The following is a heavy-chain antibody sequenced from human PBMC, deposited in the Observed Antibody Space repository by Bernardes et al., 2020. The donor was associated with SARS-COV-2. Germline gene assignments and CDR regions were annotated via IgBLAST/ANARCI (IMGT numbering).Heavy chain of an antibody. V-gene: IGHV3-74*01. CDR1: GFTFSSSW. Sequence: GGSLRLSCAASGFTFSSSWMHWVRQPPGKGLVWVSRINDDGSIINYADSVKGRFTISRDNAKNTLYLQMNSLRAEDTAVYYCARGGDFRLDYWGQGSLVSVSS. D-gene: IGHD4-17*01. CDR3: ARGGDFRLDY. J-gene: IGHJ4*02. CDR2: INDDGSII.